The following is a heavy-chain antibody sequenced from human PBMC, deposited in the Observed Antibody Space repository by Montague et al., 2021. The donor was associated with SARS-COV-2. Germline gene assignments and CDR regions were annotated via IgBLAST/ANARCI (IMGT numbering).Heavy chain of an antibody. V-gene: IGHV4-4*09. CDR3: ARRGYYDSAGYHWHLDL. J-gene: IGHJ2*01. D-gene: IGHD3-22*01. CDR2: ISSNGKT. Sequence: SETLSLTCTVSGGSINDHYRSWIRQSPGKGLEWIGYISSNGKTNYNPSLKSRVTLSADASRNEFSLKLDSVTAADTAVYFWARRGYYDSAGYHWHLDLWGRGMLVTVSS. CDR1: GGSINDHY.